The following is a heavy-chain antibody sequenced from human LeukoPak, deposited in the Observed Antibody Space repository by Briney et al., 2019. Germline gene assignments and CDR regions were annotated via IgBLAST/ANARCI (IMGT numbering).Heavy chain of an antibody. V-gene: IGHV2-5*02. CDR2: IYWDDDK. D-gene: IGHD1/OR15-1a*01. J-gene: IGHJ4*02. CDR1: EFSLYSSGVG. CDR3: AHRRPGHLTGWDNSYFDN. Sequence: SGPTLVNPTQTLTLTCTFSEFSLYSSGVGVGWIRQPPGKAPEWLAVIYWDDDKRYNPSLRSRLTMSKDASKSQVFLVISNMDPVDTATYYCAHRRPGHLTGWDNSYFDNWGPGTLVTVSS.